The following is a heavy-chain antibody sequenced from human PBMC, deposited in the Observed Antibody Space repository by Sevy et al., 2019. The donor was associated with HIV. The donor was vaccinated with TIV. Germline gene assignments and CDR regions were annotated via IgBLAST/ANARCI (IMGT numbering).Heavy chain of an antibody. Sequence: GGSLRLSCAASGFTFSSYAMSWVRQAPGKGLEWVSAISGSGGSTYYADSVKGRFTISRDNSKNTLYLQMNSLRAEDTAVYYCAKGAVRGVTLQDYYYYYMDVWGKGTTVTVSS. CDR1: GFTFSSYA. CDR3: AKGAVRGVTLQDYYYYYMDV. J-gene: IGHJ6*03. D-gene: IGHD3-10*01. V-gene: IGHV3-23*01. CDR2: ISGSGGST.